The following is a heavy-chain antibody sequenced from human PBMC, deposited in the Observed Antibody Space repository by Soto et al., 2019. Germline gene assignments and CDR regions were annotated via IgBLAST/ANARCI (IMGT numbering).Heavy chain of an antibody. D-gene: IGHD1-26*01. CDR1: GDSIGTSIYY. Sequence: SETLSLTCTVSGDSIGTSIYYCDWIRQPPGKGLEWIGSFYYSGSTYYNPSLKSRVAISADTSKNQFSLKLRSVTAADTAVYYCARHPYSGSYPFQPFSPNWGQGTLVTVS. CDR3: ARHPYSGSYPFQPFSPN. CDR2: FYYSGST. J-gene: IGHJ4*02. V-gene: IGHV4-39*01.